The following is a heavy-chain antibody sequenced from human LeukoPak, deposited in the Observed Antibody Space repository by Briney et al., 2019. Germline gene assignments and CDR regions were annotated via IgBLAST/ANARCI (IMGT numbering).Heavy chain of an antibody. V-gene: IGHV4-39*01. CDR1: GASISGSGYY. Sequence: SETLSLTCAVSGASISGSGYYWGWIRQPPGKGLEWIGNIYYSGITYYNPSLKSRVTISVDTSKNQFSVKLSSVTAADTAVYYCARLQVGPTTRGTFDIWGHGTMVTVSS. CDR3: ARLQVGPTTRGTFDI. D-gene: IGHD1-26*01. CDR2: IYYSGIT. J-gene: IGHJ3*02.